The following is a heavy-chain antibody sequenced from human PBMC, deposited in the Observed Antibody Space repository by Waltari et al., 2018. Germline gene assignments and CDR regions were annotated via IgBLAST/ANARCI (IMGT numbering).Heavy chain of an antibody. V-gene: IGHV2-26*01. CDR1: GFSLSNARMG. CDR3: ARGYSGSYDGYYYYMDV. CDR2: IFSNDEK. Sequence: QVTLKESGPVLVKPTETLTLTCTVSGFSLSNARMGVSWIRQPPGKALEWLAHIFSNDEKSYSTSRKSRLTISKDTSKSQVVLTMTNMDPVDTATYYCARGYSGSYDGYYYYMDVWGKGTTVTISS. D-gene: IGHD1-26*01. J-gene: IGHJ6*03.